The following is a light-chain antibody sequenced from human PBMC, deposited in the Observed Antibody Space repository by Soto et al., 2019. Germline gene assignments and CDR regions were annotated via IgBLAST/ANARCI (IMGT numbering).Light chain of an antibody. J-gene: IGKJ3*01. CDR1: QSVSSSY. V-gene: IGKV3-20*01. CDR3: QQYGSSPPET. CDR2: GAS. Sequence: EIVLTQSPGTLSLSPGERATLSCRASQSVSSSYLAWYQQKPGQAPRLLIYGASSRATGIPDRFSGSGSGRDFTLTISRREPEDVAVYYCQQYGSSPPETFGPGTKVDIK.